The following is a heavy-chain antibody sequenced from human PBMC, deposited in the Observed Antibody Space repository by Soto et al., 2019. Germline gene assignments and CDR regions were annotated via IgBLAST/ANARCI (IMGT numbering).Heavy chain of an antibody. V-gene: IGHV4-31*03. Sequence: QVQLQQSGPGLVKPSQTLSLTCTVSGGSISSGDYYWNWIRQHPEKGLEWIGSIHHRGNTYYSPSPESRISISIDTSKNQFSLRLSSVTAADTAVYYCAREGGSYDSGGFLIRGAVDVWGQGTTVTVSP. CDR1: GGSISSGDYY. CDR3: AREGGSYDSGGFLIRGAVDV. CDR2: IHHRGNT. D-gene: IGHD3-22*01. J-gene: IGHJ3*01.